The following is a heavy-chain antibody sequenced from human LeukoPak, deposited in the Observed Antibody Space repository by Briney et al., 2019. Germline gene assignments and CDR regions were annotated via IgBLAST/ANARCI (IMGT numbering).Heavy chain of an antibody. CDR3: ARLIGNYYDSSGYSYGA. D-gene: IGHD3-22*01. CDR1: GGSISSSSYY. J-gene: IGHJ4*02. Sequence: PSETLSLTCTVSGGSISSSSYYWGWIRQPPGKGLEWIGSIYYSGSTYYNPSLKSRVTISVDTSKNQFSLKLSSVIAADTAVYYCARLIGNYYDSSGYSYGAWGQGTLVTVSS. V-gene: IGHV4-39*01. CDR2: IYYSGST.